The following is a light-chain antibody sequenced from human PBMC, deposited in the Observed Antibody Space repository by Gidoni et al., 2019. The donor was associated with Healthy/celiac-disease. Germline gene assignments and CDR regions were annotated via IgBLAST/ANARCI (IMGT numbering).Light chain of an antibody. CDR3: ETWDSNTHV. Sequence: QPVLTQSSYDSASLGSSVKLTCTLSSGHSSYIIAWHQQQPGKAPRYLMKLEGSGSYNKGSGVPDRFSGSSSRADRYLTISNLQSEDEADYYCETWDSNTHVFGTGTKITVL. V-gene: IGLV4-60*03. CDR2: LEGSGSY. CDR1: SGHSSYI. J-gene: IGLJ1*01.